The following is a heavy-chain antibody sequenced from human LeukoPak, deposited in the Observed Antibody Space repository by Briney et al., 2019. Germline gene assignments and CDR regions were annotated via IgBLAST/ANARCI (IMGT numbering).Heavy chain of an antibody. CDR2: IIPIFGTA. CDR1: GGTFSSYA. D-gene: IGHD3-10*01. Sequence: SVTVSFKASGGTFSSYAISWVRQAPGQGLEWMGGIIPIFGTANYAQKFQGRVTITADESTSTAYMELSSLRSEDTAVYYCARGPLWFGDSYYFDYWGQGTLVTVSS. V-gene: IGHV1-69*13. CDR3: ARGPLWFGDSYYFDY. J-gene: IGHJ4*02.